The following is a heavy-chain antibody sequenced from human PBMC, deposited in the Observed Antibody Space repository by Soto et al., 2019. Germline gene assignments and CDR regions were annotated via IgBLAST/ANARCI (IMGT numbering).Heavy chain of an antibody. CDR1: GGTFSSYA. CDR2: IIPIFGTA. V-gene: IGHV1-69*01. D-gene: IGHD3-22*01. Sequence: QVQLVQSGAEVKKPGSSVKVSCKASGGTFSSYAISWVRQAPGQGLEWMGGIIPIFGTANYAQKFQGRVKSTADESTSTAYRELSSLRSEDTAVYYCARSGVTYYYDSSGRRVDYWGQGTLVTVSS. J-gene: IGHJ4*02. CDR3: ARSGVTYYYDSSGRRVDY.